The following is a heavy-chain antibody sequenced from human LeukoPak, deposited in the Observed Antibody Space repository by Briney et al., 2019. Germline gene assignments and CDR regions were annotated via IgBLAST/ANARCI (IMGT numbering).Heavy chain of an antibody. CDR1: GGSFNGYY. J-gene: IGHJ5*02. CDR3: ARRSYYDFWSGYSDDP. V-gene: IGHV4-34*01. Sequence: SETLSLTCAVYGGSFNGYYWSWIRQPPGKGLEWIGEINHSGSTNYNPSLKSRVTISVDTSKNQFSLKLTTVTAADTAVYYCARRSYYDFWSGYSDDPWGQGTLVTVSS. CDR2: INHSGST. D-gene: IGHD3-3*01.